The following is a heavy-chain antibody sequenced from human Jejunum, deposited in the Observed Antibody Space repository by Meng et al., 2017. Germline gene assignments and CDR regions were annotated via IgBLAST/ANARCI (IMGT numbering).Heavy chain of an antibody. CDR2: IIDYTGNT. CDR3: ARSFSGTYYRFDF. Sequence: SVNVSRKASGYTFSTYGISWLRQAPGQGLEWMGWIIDYTGNTHYAQNFRDRLTMTTDTSTSTAYMELRTLTSDDTAVYYCARSFSGTYYRFDFWGQGTLVTVSS. J-gene: IGHJ4*02. CDR1: GYTFSTYG. V-gene: IGHV1-18*01. D-gene: IGHD1-26*01.